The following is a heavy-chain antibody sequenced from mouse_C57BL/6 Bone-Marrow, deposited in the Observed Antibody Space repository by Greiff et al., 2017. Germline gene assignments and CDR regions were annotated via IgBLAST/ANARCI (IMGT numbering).Heavy chain of an antibody. J-gene: IGHJ3*01. CDR1: GYTFTSYW. Sequence: VQLQQPGAELVKPGASVKLSCKASGYTFTSYWMPWVKQRPGQGLEWIGEIDPSDSYTNYNQKFKGKATLTVDTSSSTADMQLSSLTSEDSAVYYCAREDDGNYGFAYWGQGTLVTVSA. CDR2: IDPSDSYT. D-gene: IGHD2-1*01. CDR3: AREDDGNYGFAY. V-gene: IGHV1-50*01.